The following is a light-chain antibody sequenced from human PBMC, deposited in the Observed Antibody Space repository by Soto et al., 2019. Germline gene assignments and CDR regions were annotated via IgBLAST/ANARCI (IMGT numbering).Light chain of an antibody. V-gene: IGKV3D-15*01. J-gene: IGKJ5*01. Sequence: EIALTKSRVYLSVFAGARINLSCRASQSVSNYLAWYQQTPGQAPSLLIYGASSRATGIPDRSSGSGSGTEFTLSNGSLQSDDFAVYYGQLFNSCPAITVGQGAVVEIK. CDR2: GAS. CDR3: QLFNSCPAIT. CDR1: QSVSNY.